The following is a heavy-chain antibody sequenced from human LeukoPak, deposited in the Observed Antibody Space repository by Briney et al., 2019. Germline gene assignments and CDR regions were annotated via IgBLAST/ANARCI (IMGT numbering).Heavy chain of an antibody. CDR2: IIPIFGTA. D-gene: IGHD3-3*01. CDR1: GYTFTGYY. J-gene: IGHJ5*02. CDR3: ARDREYDSP. V-gene: IGHV1-69*13. Sequence: GASVKVSCKASGYTFTGYYMHWVRQAPGQGLEWMGGIIPIFGTANYAQKFQGRVTITADESTSTAYMELSSLRSEDTAVYYCARDREYDSPWGQGTLVTVSS.